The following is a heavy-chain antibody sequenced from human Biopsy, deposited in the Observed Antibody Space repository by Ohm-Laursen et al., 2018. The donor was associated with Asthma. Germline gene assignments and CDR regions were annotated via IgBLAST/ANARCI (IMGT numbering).Heavy chain of an antibody. Sequence: SEAPSLTCTVSGGSISSGGYYWSWIRQHPGKGLEWIGYIYYSGSTYYNPSLKSRVTISVDTSKNQFCLKLSSVTAADTAVYYCARERAGYYGSGSYLGYWGQGTLVTVSA. CDR1: GGSISSGGYY. V-gene: IGHV4-31*03. CDR3: ARERAGYYGSGSYLGY. D-gene: IGHD3-10*01. J-gene: IGHJ4*02. CDR2: IYYSGST.